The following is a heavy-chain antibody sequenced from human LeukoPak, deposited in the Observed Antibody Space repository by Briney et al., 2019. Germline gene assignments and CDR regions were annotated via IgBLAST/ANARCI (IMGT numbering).Heavy chain of an antibody. CDR2: MSHSGSA. Sequence: ETLSLTFTVSGGSVTTSSYYWGWIRQPPGKGLEWIGSMSHSGSAFYNPSLKSRVSISVDTSKNQFSLRVTSVTAADTALYYCARRSLREAYNRFDPWGQGTLVTVSS. J-gene: IGHJ5*02. CDR3: ARRSLREAYNRFDP. CDR1: GGSVTTSSYY. V-gene: IGHV4-39*01. D-gene: IGHD3-10*01.